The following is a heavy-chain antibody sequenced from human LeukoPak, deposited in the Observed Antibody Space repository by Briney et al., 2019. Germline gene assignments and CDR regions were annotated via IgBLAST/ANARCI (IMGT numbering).Heavy chain of an antibody. CDR1: GFTVRGYL. Sequence: PRGSLRHCCAASGFTVRGYLMYWVRQAPDKGLLWVSRINSEGTTTDYADAVKGPVTVSRDNGRNTVYLQMSSLRADDTAIYYCARVSAYGVAPRGALDIWGEGTKVTVS. V-gene: IGHV3-74*01. CDR2: INSEGTTT. D-gene: IGHD2-8*01. J-gene: IGHJ3*02. CDR3: ARVSAYGVAPRGALDI.